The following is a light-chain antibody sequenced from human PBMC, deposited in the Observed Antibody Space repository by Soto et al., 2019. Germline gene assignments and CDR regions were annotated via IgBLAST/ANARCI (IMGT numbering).Light chain of an antibody. CDR2: GVS. Sequence: DIVMTQTPLSLSVTPGQPASMSCKSSQSLLHGDGKTYLYWYLQRPGQPPQLLIYGVSSLFSGVPNRFSGSGSGTEFTLTISSLQPDDFATYYCQQYNSYPWTFGQGTKVDIK. V-gene: IGKV2-29*03. CDR3: QQYNSYPWT. J-gene: IGKJ1*01. CDR1: QSLLHGDGKTY.